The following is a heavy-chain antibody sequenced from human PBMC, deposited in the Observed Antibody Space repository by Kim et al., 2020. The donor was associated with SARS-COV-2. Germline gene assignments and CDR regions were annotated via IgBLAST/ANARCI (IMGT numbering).Heavy chain of an antibody. D-gene: IGHD6-19*01. Sequence: SETLSLTCTVSGGSISSGGYYWSWIRQHPGKGLEWIGYIYYSGSTYYNPSLKSRVTISVDTSKNQFSLKLSSVTAADTAVYYCARAIAVAGTDYYYGMDVWGQGTTVTVSS. CDR2: IYYSGST. CDR3: ARAIAVAGTDYYYGMDV. J-gene: IGHJ6*02. CDR1: GGSISSGGYY. V-gene: IGHV4-31*03.